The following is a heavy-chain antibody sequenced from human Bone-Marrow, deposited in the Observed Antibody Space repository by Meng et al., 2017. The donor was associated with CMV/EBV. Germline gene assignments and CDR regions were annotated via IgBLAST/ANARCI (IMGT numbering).Heavy chain of an antibody. Sequence: SLKISCAVSGFTFDDYAMHWVRQAPGKGLEWVSGISWNSGTIGYADSVKGRFTISRDNAKNSLYLQMNSLRAEDTAVYYCARAATFWGQGTLVTVSS. J-gene: IGHJ4*02. V-gene: IGHV3-9*01. CDR1: GFTFDDYA. CDR3: ARAATF. CDR2: ISWNSGTI. D-gene: IGHD2-15*01.